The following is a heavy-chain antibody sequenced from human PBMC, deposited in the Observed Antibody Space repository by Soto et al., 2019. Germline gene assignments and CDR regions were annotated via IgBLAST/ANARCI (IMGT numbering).Heavy chain of an antibody. CDR1: GYTFTSYA. CDR2: INAGKGNT. Sequence: ASVKVSCKASGYTFTSYAMHWVRQAPGQRLEWMAWINAGKGNTKYSQKFQGRVTITRDTSASTAYMELSSLRSEDTAVYYCARSRRLPSYPFDYWGQGTLVTVSS. J-gene: IGHJ4*02. V-gene: IGHV1-3*01. D-gene: IGHD4-17*01. CDR3: ARSRRLPSYPFDY.